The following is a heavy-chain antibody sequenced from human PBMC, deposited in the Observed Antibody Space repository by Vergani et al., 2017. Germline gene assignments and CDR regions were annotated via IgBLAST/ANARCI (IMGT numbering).Heavy chain of an antibody. V-gene: IGHV3-30-3*01. J-gene: IGHJ4*02. CDR1: GFTFSSCA. CDR2: ISYDGSNK. Sequence: QVQLVESGGGVVQPGRSLRLSCAASGFTFSSCAMHWVRQAPGKGLEWVAVISYDGSNKYYADSVKGRFTISRDNSKNTLYLQMNSLRAEDTAVYYCARQKGYSSSSFDYWGQGTLVTVSS. CDR3: ARQKGYSSSSFDY. D-gene: IGHD6-6*01.